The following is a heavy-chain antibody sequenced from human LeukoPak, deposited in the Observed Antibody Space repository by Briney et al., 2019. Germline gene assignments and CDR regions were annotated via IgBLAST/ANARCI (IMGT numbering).Heavy chain of an antibody. V-gene: IGHV1-69*13. CDR2: IIPIFGTA. D-gene: IGHD3-16*01. Sequence: SVKVSCKASGGTFSSYAINWVRQAPGQGLEWMGGIIPIFGTANYAQKFQGRVTITADESTSTAYMELSSLRSEDTAVYYCLGEQELDLTYYWGQGTLVTVSS. J-gene: IGHJ4*02. CDR1: GGTFSSYA. CDR3: LGEQELDLTYY.